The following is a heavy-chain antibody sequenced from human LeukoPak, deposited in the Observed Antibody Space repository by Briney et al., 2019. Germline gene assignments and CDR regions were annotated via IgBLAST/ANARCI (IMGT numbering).Heavy chain of an antibody. V-gene: IGHV3-11*01. CDR2: ISSSGSTI. CDR3: ARDPIGDNWFDP. CDR1: GFTFSDYY. J-gene: IGHJ5*02. Sequence: GGSLRLSCAASGFTFSDYYMSWIRQAPGKGLEWVSYISSSGSTIYYADSVKGRFTISRDNSKSKLYLQMNSLRAEDTAIYYCARDPIGDNWFDPWGQGTLVTVSS. D-gene: IGHD1-26*01.